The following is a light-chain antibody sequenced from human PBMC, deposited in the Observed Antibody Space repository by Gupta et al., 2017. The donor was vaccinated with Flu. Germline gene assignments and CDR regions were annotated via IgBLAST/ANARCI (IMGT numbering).Light chain of an antibody. CDR3: QAWDSSTGV. CDR1: KLGDKY. CDR2: PDS. Sequence: SYELTQPPSVSVSPGQTASITCSGDKLGDKYACWYQQKPGQSPVLVIYPDSKRPSGIPERFSGSNSGNTATLTIGGTQAMDEADYYCQAWDSSTGVFGGGTKLTVL. J-gene: IGLJ3*02. V-gene: IGLV3-1*01.